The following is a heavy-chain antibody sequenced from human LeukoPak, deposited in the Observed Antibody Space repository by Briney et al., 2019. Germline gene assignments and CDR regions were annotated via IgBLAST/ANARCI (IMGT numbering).Heavy chain of an antibody. D-gene: IGHD6-19*01. J-gene: IGHJ3*02. CDR2: INPNSGGT. CDR3: VSSVAGSAFDI. V-gene: IGHV1-2*04. CDR1: GYTFTGYY. Sequence: ASVKVSCKASGYTFTGYYMYWVRQAPGQGLEWMGWINPNSGGTKYAQKFQGWVTMTRDTSINTAYMELSRLKSDDTAVYYCVSSVAGSAFDIWGQGTMVTVSS.